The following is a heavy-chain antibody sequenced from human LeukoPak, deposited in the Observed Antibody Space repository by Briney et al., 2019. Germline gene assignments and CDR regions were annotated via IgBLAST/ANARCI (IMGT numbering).Heavy chain of an antibody. CDR3: AAAPREAVAGTGHFDY. J-gene: IGHJ4*02. CDR1: GGSFSGYY. V-gene: IGHV4-34*01. D-gene: IGHD6-19*01. Sequence: ASETLSLTCAVYGGSFSGYYWSWIRQPPGKGLGWIGEINHSGSTNYNPSLKSRVTISVDTSKNQFSLKLSSVTAADTAVYYCAAAPREAVAGTGHFDYWGQGTLVTVSS. CDR2: INHSGST.